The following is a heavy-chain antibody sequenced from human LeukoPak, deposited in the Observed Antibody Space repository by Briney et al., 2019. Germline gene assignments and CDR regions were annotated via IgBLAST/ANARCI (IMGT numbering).Heavy chain of an antibody. V-gene: IGHV4-39*07. Sequence: PSETLSLTCTVSGVSISSGDYYWSWIRQRPGKGLEWIGEINQSGGTSYNPSLKSRVTMSVDTSKNQFSLKLISVTVADTALYYCARGGWELPEGYLDYWGQGTLVTVSS. CDR2: INQSGGT. CDR3: ARGGWELPEGYLDY. CDR1: GVSISSGDYY. D-gene: IGHD1-26*01. J-gene: IGHJ4*02.